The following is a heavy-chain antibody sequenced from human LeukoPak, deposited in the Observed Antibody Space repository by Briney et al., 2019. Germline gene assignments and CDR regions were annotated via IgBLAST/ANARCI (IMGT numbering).Heavy chain of an antibody. J-gene: IGHJ3*02. D-gene: IGHD3-22*01. CDR2: IYYSGST. CDR3: ANPYVYDSSGYYSTHSDAFDI. Sequence: PSETLSLTCTVSGGSISSSSYYWGWIRQPPGKGLEWIGSIYYSGSTNYNPSLKSRVTISVDTSKSQFSLKVTSVTAADTAVYYCANPYVYDSSGYYSTHSDAFDIWGQGTMVTVSS. CDR1: GGSISSSSYY. V-gene: IGHV4-39*07.